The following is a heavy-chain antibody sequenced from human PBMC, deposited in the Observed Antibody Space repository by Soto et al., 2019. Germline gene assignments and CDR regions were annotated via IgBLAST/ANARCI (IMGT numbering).Heavy chain of an antibody. CDR2: IYYSGST. CDR3: ARARMVRRVIYYCGRDA. CDR1: GGSISSGGNY. Sequence: QVQLQESGPGLVKSSQTLSLTCAVSGGSISSGGNYWSWIRQHPGKGLEWIGYIYYSGSTYYNPSLKNRATISVDTSKNPFSQKLNTVTVAETAVYYGARARMVRRVIYYCGRDAWGQGTTVTVSS. J-gene: IGHJ6*02. V-gene: IGHV4-31*11. D-gene: IGHD3-10*01.